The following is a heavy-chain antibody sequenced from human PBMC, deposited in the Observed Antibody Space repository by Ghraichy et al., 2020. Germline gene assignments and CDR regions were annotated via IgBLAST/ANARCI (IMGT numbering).Heavy chain of an antibody. CDR2: IYESGTT. V-gene: IGHV4-39*01. CDR3: ARLSDYPGNTHLVY. Sequence: SETLSLTCSVSGDSISRSGYYWGWIRQPPGKGLEWIGRIYESGTTYYNPSLKSRVIVSVDTSKNQFSLKLNSVTAADTAVYYCARLSDYPGNTHLVYWGQGTLVTVSS. J-gene: IGHJ4*02. CDR1: GDSISRSGYY. D-gene: IGHD4-23*01.